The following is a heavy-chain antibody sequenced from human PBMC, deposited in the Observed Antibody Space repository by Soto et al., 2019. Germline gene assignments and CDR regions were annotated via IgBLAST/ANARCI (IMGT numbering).Heavy chain of an antibody. J-gene: IGHJ4*02. CDR3: ARDSAGYYYDSSGYSGSY. V-gene: IGHV4-31*03. CDR1: GGSISSGGYY. D-gene: IGHD3-22*01. Sequence: KPSETLSLTCTVSGGSISSGGYYWSWIRQHPGKGLEWIGYIYYSGSTYYNPSLKSRVTISVDTSKNQFSLKLSSVTAADTAVYYCARDSAGYYYDSSGYSGSYWGQGTLVTVSS. CDR2: IYYSGST.